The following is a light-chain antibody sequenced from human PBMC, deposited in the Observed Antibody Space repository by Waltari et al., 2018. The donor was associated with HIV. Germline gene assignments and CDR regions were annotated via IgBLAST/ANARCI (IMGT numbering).Light chain of an antibody. CDR3: SSYTRRGTVV. J-gene: IGLJ2*01. CDR1: SSDIGYYDY. Sequence: QSALTQPASVSGSPGQPIVLPSTGSSSDIGYYDYVPWYQQYPGQAPKALIYEVTSRPSGTSSRFSGSKSATTAFLAISKLQTDDEADYFCSSYTRRGTVVFGGGTRLTVL. V-gene: IGLV2-14*01. CDR2: EVT.